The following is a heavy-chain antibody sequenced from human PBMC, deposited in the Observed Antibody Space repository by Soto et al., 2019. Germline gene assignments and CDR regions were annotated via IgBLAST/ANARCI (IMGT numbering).Heavy chain of an antibody. CDR3: AKCRTYSSGWYYGMDV. D-gene: IGHD6-19*01. CDR2: ITGGGAGS. CDR1: GFTFSSYA. Sequence: GGSLRLSCAASGFTFSSYAMSWVRQAPGKGLEWVSGITGGGAGSYYADSVKGRFTISRDNSKNTLYLQMNSLRAEDTAVYYCAKCRTYSSGWYYGMDVWGQGTTVTVSS. V-gene: IGHV3-23*01. J-gene: IGHJ6*02.